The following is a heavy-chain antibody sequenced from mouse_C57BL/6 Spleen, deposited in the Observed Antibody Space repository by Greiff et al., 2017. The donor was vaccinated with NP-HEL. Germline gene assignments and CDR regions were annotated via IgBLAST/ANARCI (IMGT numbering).Heavy chain of an antibody. CDR3: ASHVDYYGSSYGYFDV. Sequence: QVQLQQPGAELVRPGSSVKLSCKASGYTFTSYWMHWVKQRPIQGLEWIGNIDPSDSETHYNQKFKDKATLTVDKSSSTAYMQLSSLTSEDSAVYYCASHVDYYGSSYGYFDVWGTGTTVTVSS. D-gene: IGHD1-1*01. V-gene: IGHV1-52*01. J-gene: IGHJ1*03. CDR2: IDPSDSET. CDR1: GYTFTSYW.